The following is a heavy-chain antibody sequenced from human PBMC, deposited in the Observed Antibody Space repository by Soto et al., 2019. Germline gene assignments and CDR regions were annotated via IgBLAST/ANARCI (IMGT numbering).Heavy chain of an antibody. J-gene: IGHJ4*02. D-gene: IGHD3-10*01. CDR2: ISAYNGNT. V-gene: IGHV1-18*01. Sequence: GASVKVSCKASGYTFTSYGISWVRLAPGQGLEWMGWISAYNGNTNYAQKLQGRVTMTTDTSTSTAYMELRSLRSDVTAVYYCARSGSHSPSDTFDYWGQGTLVTVSS. CDR1: GYTFTSYG. CDR3: ARSGSHSPSDTFDY.